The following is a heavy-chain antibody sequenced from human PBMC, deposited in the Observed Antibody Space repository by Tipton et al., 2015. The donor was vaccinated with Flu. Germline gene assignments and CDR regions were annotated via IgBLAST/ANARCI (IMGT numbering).Heavy chain of an antibody. J-gene: IGHJ6*02. CDR2: IYSSGTT. D-gene: IGHD1-1*01. CDR3: ARDLWNDRRAYYYFGVDV. CDR1: GGSISTTIFY. V-gene: IGHV4-39*06. Sequence: TLSLTCTVSGGSISTTIFYWGWVRQPPGKGLEWFGSIYSSGTTYYNLSLKSRVTISIDASKNQFPLDLTSLTAADTAVYYCARDLWNDRRAYYYFGVDVWGQGTTVTVPS.